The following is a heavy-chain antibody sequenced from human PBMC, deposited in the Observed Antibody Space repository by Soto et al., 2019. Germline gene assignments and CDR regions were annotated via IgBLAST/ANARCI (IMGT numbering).Heavy chain of an antibody. J-gene: IGHJ4*02. V-gene: IGHV1-2*02. CDR2: INPNSGGT. CDR3: ARKSTDSSGYYYVYGY. Sequence: GASVKVSCKASGYTFTGYYMRWVRQAPGQGLEWMGWINPNSGGTNYAQKFQGRVTMTRDTSISTAYMELSRLRSDDTAVYYCARKSTDSSGYYYVYGYWGQGTLVTVSS. D-gene: IGHD3-22*01. CDR1: GYTFTGYY.